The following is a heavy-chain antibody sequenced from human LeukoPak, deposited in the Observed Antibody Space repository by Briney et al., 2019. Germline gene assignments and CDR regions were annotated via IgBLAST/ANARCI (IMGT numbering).Heavy chain of an antibody. V-gene: IGHV1-2*02. J-gene: IGHJ4*02. CDR3: ASTAEYGDYQGY. D-gene: IGHD4-17*01. Sequence: ASVKVSCKASGYTFTDYYMHRVRQAPGQGLEWMGWINPHSGGTDHAQKFQGRVTMTRDTSISTAYMELSSLRSEDTAVYYCASTAEYGDYQGYWGQGTLVTVSS. CDR1: GYTFTDYY. CDR2: INPHSGGT.